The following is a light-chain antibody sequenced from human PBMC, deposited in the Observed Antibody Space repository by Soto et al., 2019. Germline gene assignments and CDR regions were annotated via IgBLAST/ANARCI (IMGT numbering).Light chain of an antibody. CDR2: DAS. CDR3: QQYNNWSGLT. V-gene: IGKV1-5*01. J-gene: IGKJ4*01. Sequence: DIQMTQSPSTLSASVGDRVTITCRASQSISSWLAWYQQKPGKAPKLLIYDASSLESGVPSRFSGSGSGTEFTLTISSLQPDDFATYYCQQYNNWSGLTFGGGTKVDI. CDR1: QSISSW.